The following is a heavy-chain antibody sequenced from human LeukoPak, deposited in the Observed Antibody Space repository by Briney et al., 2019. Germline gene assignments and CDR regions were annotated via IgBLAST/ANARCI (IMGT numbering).Heavy chain of an antibody. J-gene: IGHJ4*02. Sequence: PGGSLRLSCAASGFSVSSKYMSWVRQAPGKGLEWVSIIYPGGTTYYADSVKGRFTISRDSSKNTVYLQMNSLKADDAAVYYCARADDFGDYDCWGQGTLVTVSS. CDR1: GFSVSSKY. D-gene: IGHD4-17*01. CDR3: ARADDFGDYDC. V-gene: IGHV3-53*01. CDR2: IYPGGTT.